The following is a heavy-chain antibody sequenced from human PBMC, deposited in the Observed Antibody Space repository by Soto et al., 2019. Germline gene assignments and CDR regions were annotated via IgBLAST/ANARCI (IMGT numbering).Heavy chain of an antibody. D-gene: IGHD3-10*01. CDR1: GFTFSIYA. Sequence: QVQLLESGGGVVQPGRSLRLSCAASGFTFSIYAMHWVRQAPGKGLEWVAVMSYNGSAQYYADSVKGRFTISRDNSKKTLYRQMNSLRPDDTAAYYCARDRGASIRGGMDVWGQGTTVTVSS. CDR2: MSYNGSAQ. CDR3: ARDRGASIRGGMDV. V-gene: IGHV3-30-3*01. J-gene: IGHJ6*02.